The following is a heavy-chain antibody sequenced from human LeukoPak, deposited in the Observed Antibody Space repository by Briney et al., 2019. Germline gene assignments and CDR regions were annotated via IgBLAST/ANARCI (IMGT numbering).Heavy chain of an antibody. CDR3: ARWSLITGWYALDY. CDR1: GFTFNTYS. Sequence: GGSLRLSCAASGFTFNTYSMNWVRQAPGKGLEWVAPIGSSSGNIYYADSVKGRFRVSRDNAKNSLFLDMDRLRAEDTAVYFCARWSLITGWYALDYWGQGTLVIVSS. D-gene: IGHD6-19*01. CDR2: IGSSSGNI. V-gene: IGHV3-21*01. J-gene: IGHJ4*02.